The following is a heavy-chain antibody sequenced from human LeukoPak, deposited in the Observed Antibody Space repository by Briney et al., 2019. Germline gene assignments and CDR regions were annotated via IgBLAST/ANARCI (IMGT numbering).Heavy chain of an antibody. D-gene: IGHD3-10*01. Sequence: GGSLRLSCAASGFTFDDYAMHWVRQAPGKGLEWVSLISGDGGSTNYVDSVKGRFTISRDSAKNTLYLQMNSLRAEDTAVYYCARDTFGGDDFWGQGTLVTVSS. J-gene: IGHJ4*02. CDR2: ISGDGGST. V-gene: IGHV3-43*02. CDR1: GFTFDDYA. CDR3: ARDTFGGDDF.